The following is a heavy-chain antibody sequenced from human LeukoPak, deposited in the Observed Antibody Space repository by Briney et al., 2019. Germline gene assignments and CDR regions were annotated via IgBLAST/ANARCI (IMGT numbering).Heavy chain of an antibody. J-gene: IGHJ4*02. CDR3: VRDRTKYCSSTSCPLDY. CDR2: INPNSGGT. D-gene: IGHD2-2*01. V-gene: IGHV1-2*02. CDR1: GHTFTGYY. Sequence: ASVRVSCKASGHTFTGYYMHWVRQAPGQGLEWMGWINPNSGGTNYAQKFQGRVTMTRDTSISTAYMELSRLRSDDTAVYYCVRDRTKYCSSTSCPLDYWGQGTLVTVSS.